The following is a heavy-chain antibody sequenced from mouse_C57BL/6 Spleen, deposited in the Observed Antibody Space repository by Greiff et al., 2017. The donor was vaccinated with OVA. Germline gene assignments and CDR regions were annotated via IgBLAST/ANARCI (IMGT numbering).Heavy chain of an antibody. J-gene: IGHJ4*01. V-gene: IGHV8-2*01. CDR3: WRELRQLRLRYAMDY. CDR2: WNNDNY. D-gene: IGHD3-2*02. CDR1: ISLSTSGMGL. Sequence: QPSQTLSLACTFSGISLSTSGMGLRWLRKPSGKAFAWLASIWNNDNYYNPSLQSRLTISKETSNYQVFLKLTSVDTADSATYDGAWRELRQLRLRYAMDYWGQGTSVTVSS.